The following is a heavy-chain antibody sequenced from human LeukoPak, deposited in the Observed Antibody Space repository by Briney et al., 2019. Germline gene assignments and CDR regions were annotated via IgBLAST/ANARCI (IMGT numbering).Heavy chain of an antibody. CDR2: IRGSGGST. CDR3: AKEDSDSLWPPKHLTHPKDY. D-gene: IGHD5-18*01. CDR1: GFTFSSYA. Sequence: GGSLRLSCAASGFTFSSYAMSWVRQAPGKGLEWVSAIRGSGGSTYYADSVKGRFTISRDNSKNTLYLQMNSLRAEDTAVYYCAKEDSDSLWPPKHLTHPKDYWGQGTLVTVSS. J-gene: IGHJ4*02. V-gene: IGHV3-23*01.